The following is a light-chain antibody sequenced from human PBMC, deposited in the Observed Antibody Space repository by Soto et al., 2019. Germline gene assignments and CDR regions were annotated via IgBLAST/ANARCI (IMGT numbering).Light chain of an antibody. CDR3: QVWDARRDHWV. V-gene: IGLV3-21*02. CDR1: NIRSKS. Sequence: SYELTQPPSVSVAPGQTARVTCGGDNIRSKSVHWYQQRPGQAPVLVVYDDSHRPSGITERISGSNSGNTATLTINSVGAGDEADYYCQVWDARRDHWVFGGGTQVTV. CDR2: DDS. J-gene: IGLJ3*02.